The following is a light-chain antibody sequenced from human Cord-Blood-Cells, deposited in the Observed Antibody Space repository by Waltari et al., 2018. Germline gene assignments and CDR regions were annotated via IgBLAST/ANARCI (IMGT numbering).Light chain of an antibody. CDR1: NLGDKY. Sequence: SYELTQPPSVAVSPGQTASITCSGDNLGDKYACWYQQKPGQSPVLVIYQDSKRPSGTPNRVSGSNSGNTATLTMSGTQAMDEAVYYCQAWDCSTVFDGGTKLTV. J-gene: IGLJ2*01. V-gene: IGLV3-1*01. CDR2: QDS. CDR3: QAWDCSTV.